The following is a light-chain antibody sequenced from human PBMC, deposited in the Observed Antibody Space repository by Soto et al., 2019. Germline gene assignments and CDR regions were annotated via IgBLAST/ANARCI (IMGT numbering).Light chain of an antibody. J-gene: IGKJ1*01. Sequence: EIVMTQSPATLSVSPGEGATLSCRASQSVGSTLAWYQQKVGQAPRLLIYDASARATGIPARFSGSGSGTEFTLTISSLQSEDFAVYYCQQYNDWPETFGQGTKVDIK. CDR2: DAS. CDR3: QQYNDWPET. CDR1: QSVGST. V-gene: IGKV3-15*01.